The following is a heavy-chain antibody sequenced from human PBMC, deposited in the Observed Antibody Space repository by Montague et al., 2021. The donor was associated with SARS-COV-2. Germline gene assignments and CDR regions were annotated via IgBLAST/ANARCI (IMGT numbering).Heavy chain of an antibody. D-gene: IGHD6-13*01. J-gene: IGHJ4*02. CDR1: GFTFSSYS. CDR3: ARVSRSSWYGGSLGEALDY. CDR2: ISSSSSYI. V-gene: IGHV3-21*01. Sequence: SLRLSCAASGFTFSSYSMNWVRQAPGKGLEWVSSISSSSSYIYYADSVKGRFTISRDNAKNSLYLQRNSLRAEDTAVYYCARVSRSSWYGGSLGEALDYWGQGTLVTVSS.